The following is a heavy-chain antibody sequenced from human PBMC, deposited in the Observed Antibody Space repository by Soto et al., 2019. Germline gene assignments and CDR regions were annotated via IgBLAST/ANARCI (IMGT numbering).Heavy chain of an antibody. J-gene: IGHJ5*02. Sequence: EWMGWITAYNGNTNSAKKLKGRVTMTTDTPTSTAYMELRRLRSDDTAVYYCARGAYCSGGSCYPRWFDPWGQGTLVTVSS. CDR3: ARGAYCSGGSCYPRWFDP. V-gene: IGHV1-18*01. D-gene: IGHD2-15*01. CDR2: ITAYNGNT.